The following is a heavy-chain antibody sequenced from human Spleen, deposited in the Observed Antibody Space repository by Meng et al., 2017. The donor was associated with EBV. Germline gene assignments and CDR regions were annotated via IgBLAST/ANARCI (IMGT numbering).Heavy chain of an antibody. CDR3: VREGQWLANGLDY. D-gene: IGHD6-19*01. CDR2: INSDGSST. Sequence: EVQLVESGGGLVQPGGSLRLSCAASGFAFSGYWMHWARQAPGKGLVWVSHINSDGSSTTYADSVKGRFTISRDNAKNTLYLQMNSLRAEDTAVYHCVREGQWLANGLDYWGQGTLVTVSS. CDR1: GFAFSGYW. J-gene: IGHJ4*02. V-gene: IGHV3-74*01.